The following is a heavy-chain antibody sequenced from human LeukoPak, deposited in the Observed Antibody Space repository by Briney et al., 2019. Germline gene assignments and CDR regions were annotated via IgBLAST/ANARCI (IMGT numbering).Heavy chain of an antibody. CDR1: EFKFSDYY. J-gene: IGHJ4*02. V-gene: IGHV3-11*04. CDR3: AKKGLPGIAAAGLLY. CDR2: ISSDNRVI. D-gene: IGHD6-13*01. Sequence: GGSLRLSCEASEFKFSDYYMSWVRQTPGKGLEWISYISSDNRVIYYADSVKGRFTISRDNSKNTLYLQMNSLRGEDTAVYYCAKKGLPGIAAAGLLYWGQGTLVTVSS.